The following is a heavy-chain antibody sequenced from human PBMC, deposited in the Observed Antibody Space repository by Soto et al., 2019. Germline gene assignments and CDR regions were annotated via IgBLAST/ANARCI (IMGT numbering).Heavy chain of an antibody. D-gene: IGHD6-6*01. J-gene: IGHJ3*02. CDR1: GFTFTSSA. CDR2: IVVGSGNT. V-gene: IGHV1-58*02. CDR3: AALLVGGKADDAFDI. Sequence: GASVKVSCKASGFTFTSSAMQWVRQARGQRLEWIGWIVVGSGNTNYAQKFQERVTITRDMSTSTAYMELSSLRSEDTAVYYCAALLVGGKADDAFDIWGQGTMVTVSS.